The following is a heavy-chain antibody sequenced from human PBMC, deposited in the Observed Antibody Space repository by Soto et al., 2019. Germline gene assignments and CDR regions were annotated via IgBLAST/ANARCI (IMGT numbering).Heavy chain of an antibody. D-gene: IGHD2-15*01. J-gene: IGHJ4*02. CDR1: GGTFSSYS. Sequence: QVQLVQSGAEVKKPGSSVKVSCKASGGTFSSYSISWVRQAPGQGLEWMGRIIPILGLANYAQKFQGRVTITADKSTSTVYMDLSSLISEDTAVYCCASSMNCSGGSCYFSYFDYWGQGTLVTVSS. CDR3: ASSMNCSGGSCYFSYFDY. V-gene: IGHV1-69*02. CDR2: IIPILGLA.